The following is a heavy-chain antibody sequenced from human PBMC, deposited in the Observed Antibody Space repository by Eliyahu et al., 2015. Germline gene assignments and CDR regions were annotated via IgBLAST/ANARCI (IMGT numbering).Heavy chain of an antibody. CDR3: ARTVTTTNDAFDI. CDR1: GGXISSGGYY. V-gene: IGHV4-31*01. D-gene: IGHD4-17*01. Sequence: QVQLQESGPGLVKPSQTLSLTCTFXGGXISSGGYYWSWIRQHPGKGLEWIGYIYYSGSTYHNPSLKSLVTISVDTSKNQFSLKLSSVTAADTAVYYCARTVTTTNDAFDIWGQGTMVTVSS. CDR2: IYYSGST. J-gene: IGHJ3*02.